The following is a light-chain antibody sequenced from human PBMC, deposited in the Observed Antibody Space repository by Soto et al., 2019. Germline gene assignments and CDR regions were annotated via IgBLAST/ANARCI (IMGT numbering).Light chain of an antibody. V-gene: IGLV2-8*01. CDR3: SSYAGSNNPYV. CDR1: SSDVGGYNY. CDR2: EVS. Sequence: QSVLTQPPSAARASGQSITISCTGTSSDVGGYNYVSWYQQHPGKAPKLMIYEVSKRPSGVPDRFSGSKSGNTASLTVSGLQAEDEADYYCSSYAGSNNPYVFGTGTKVTVL. J-gene: IGLJ1*01.